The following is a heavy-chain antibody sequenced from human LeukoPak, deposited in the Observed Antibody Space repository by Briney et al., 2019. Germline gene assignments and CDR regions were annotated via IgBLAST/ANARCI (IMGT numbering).Heavy chain of an antibody. CDR2: THYSGST. J-gene: IGHJ4*02. V-gene: IGHV4-59*08. D-gene: IGHD2-15*01. CDR1: GGSLSGYY. Sequence: SETLSLTCTVSGGSLSGYYCSWIRQPPGKGLEWIGYTHYSGSTNYNPSLKSRVTISVDTSKNQFSLKLSSVTAADTAVYYCARHSCSGGSCYRFDYWGQGTLVTVSS. CDR3: ARHSCSGGSCYRFDY.